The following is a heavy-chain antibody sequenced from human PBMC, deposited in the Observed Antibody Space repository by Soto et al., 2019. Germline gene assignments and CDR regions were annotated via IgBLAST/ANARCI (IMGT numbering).Heavy chain of an antibody. CDR2: VIPIIDRA. CDR1: GGGLTTYT. V-gene: IGHV1-69*08. D-gene: IGHD1-26*01. Sequence: QVQLVQSGPEVKKPGSSVKVSCKASGGGLTTYTVSWVRQAPGQGLEWMGRVIPIIDRANYARKFQGRVTXTXEXXTSTAYLKLSGLTSEDTAVYFCARDAVGSTPSFDFWGQGTLVTVSS. CDR3: ARDAVGSTPSFDF. J-gene: IGHJ4*02.